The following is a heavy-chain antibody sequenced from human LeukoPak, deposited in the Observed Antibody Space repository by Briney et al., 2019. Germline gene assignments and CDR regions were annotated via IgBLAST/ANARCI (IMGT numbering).Heavy chain of an antibody. J-gene: IGHJ4*02. D-gene: IGHD5-18*01. CDR1: GGTFSSYA. CDR3: AREDIGSYGNFDY. V-gene: IGHV1-69*06. Sequence: SVTVSCKASGGTFSSYAISWVRQAPGQGLEWMGGIIPIFGTANYAQKFQGRVTITADKSTSTAYMELNSLRSEDTAVYYCAREDIGSYGNFDYWGQGTLVTVSS. CDR2: IIPIFGTA.